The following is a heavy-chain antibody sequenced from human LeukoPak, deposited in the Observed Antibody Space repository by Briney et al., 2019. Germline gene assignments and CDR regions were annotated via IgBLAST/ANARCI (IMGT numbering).Heavy chain of an antibody. CDR3: ARTVVVAAEYYYYYYYMDV. Sequence: SETLSLTCTVSGGSLSSGDYYWSWIRQPPGKDLEWIGYIDYSGSTYYNPSLKSRVTISVDTSKNQFSLKLSSVTAADTAVYYCARTVVVAAEYYYYYYYMDVWGKGTTVTVSS. CDR2: IDYSGST. D-gene: IGHD2-15*01. CDR1: GGSLSSGDYY. J-gene: IGHJ6*03. V-gene: IGHV4-30-4*08.